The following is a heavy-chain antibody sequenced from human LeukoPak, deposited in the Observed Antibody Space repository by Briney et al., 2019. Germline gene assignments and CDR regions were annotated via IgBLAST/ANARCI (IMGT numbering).Heavy chain of an antibody. Sequence: GGSLRLSCAASGFTFSSYSMNWVRQAPGKGLEWVSYISSSSSTIYYTDSVKGRFTISRDNAKNSLYLQMNSLRAEDTAVYYCARAPPYCSGGSCYSAHYYGMDVWGQGTTVTVSS. CDR1: GFTFSSYS. D-gene: IGHD2-15*01. V-gene: IGHV3-48*04. CDR3: ARAPPYCSGGSCYSAHYYGMDV. CDR2: ISSSSSTI. J-gene: IGHJ6*02.